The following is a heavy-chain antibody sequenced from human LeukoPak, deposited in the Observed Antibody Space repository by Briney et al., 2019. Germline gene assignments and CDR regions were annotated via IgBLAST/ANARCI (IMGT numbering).Heavy chain of an antibody. D-gene: IGHD5-12*01. V-gene: IGHV4-59*01. J-gene: IGHJ4*02. CDR2: IYYSGST. Sequence: SETLSLTCTVSGGSISSYYWSWIRQPPGKGLEWIGYIYYSGSTNYNPSLKSRVTISVDTSKNQFSLKLSSVTAADTAVYYCARKADSGYDPYYFDYWGQGTLVTVSS. CDR1: GGSISSYY. CDR3: ARKADSGYDPYYFDY.